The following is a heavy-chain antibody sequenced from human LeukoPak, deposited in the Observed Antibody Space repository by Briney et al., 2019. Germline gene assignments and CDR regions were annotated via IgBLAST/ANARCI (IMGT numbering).Heavy chain of an antibody. J-gene: IGHJ3*02. Sequence: SHTLPLTCAISGDRVSSDSAAWNWIRQSPSRGLEWLGRTYYSSQWYNDYAVSVKSRITLNPDTFKNQFSLLLNSVTPEDTAVYYCARGGPLYSSSWYGNDAFDIWGQGTMVTVSS. CDR3: ARGGPLYSSSWYGNDAFDI. CDR1: GDRVSSDSAA. D-gene: IGHD6-13*01. V-gene: IGHV6-1*01. CDR2: TYYSSQWYN.